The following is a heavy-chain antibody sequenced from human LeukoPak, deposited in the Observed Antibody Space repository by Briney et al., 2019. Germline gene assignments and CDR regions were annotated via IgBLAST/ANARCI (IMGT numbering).Heavy chain of an antibody. Sequence: SETLSLTCAVSGASVSISTYFWGWIRQPPGEGPEWLGSVSHSRATYFNPSLKSRVTISLDTSKNQITLTVTSVTAAYTALYFCASRIVVSPTAIETWFDSWGQGTLVTVSS. J-gene: IGHJ5*01. CDR1: GASVSISTYF. V-gene: IGHV4-39*06. D-gene: IGHD2-2*01. CDR3: ASRIVVSPTAIETWFDS. CDR2: VSHSRAT.